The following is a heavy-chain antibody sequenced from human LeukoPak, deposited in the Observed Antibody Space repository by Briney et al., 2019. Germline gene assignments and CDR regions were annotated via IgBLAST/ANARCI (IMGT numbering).Heavy chain of an antibody. J-gene: IGHJ6*02. CDR1: GGSISSSNW. CDR2: INHSGST. CDR3: ARGSYYYDSSGFPAVYYYGMDV. V-gene: IGHV4-4*02. Sequence: SGTLSLTCAVSGGSISSSNWWSWVRQPPGKGLEWIGEINHSGSTNYNPSLKSRVTISVDTSKNQFSLKLSSVTAADTAVYYCARGSYYYDSSGFPAVYYYGMDVWGQGTTVTVSS. D-gene: IGHD3-22*01.